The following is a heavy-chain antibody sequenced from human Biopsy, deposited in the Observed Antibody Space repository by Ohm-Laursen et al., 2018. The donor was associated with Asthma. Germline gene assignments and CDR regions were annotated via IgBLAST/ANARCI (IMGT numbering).Heavy chain of an antibody. J-gene: IGHJ6*02. CDR2: IIPVFGTS. CDR1: GGTFSRYA. V-gene: IGHV1-69*01. Sequence: SSVKVSCKASGGTFSRYAISWVRQAPGQGLEWMGGIIPVFGTSNYAQKFQGRVTITADVFTSTVYMELSGLRSEDTAVLYCAKARCYYYYCDMEVWGPGTAITVSS. CDR3: AKARCYYYYCDMEV.